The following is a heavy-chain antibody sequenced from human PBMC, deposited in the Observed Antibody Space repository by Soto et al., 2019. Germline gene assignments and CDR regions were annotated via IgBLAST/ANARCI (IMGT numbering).Heavy chain of an antibody. CDR1: GGPFSGYY. Sequence: SETLSLTCAVYGGPFSGYYWSWIRQPPGKGLEWIGEINHSGSTNYNPSLKSRVTISVDTSKKQFSLKLSSVTAADTAVYYCARGLYDMVWGVTHLDYWAQGTLVTVSS. CDR2: INHSGST. J-gene: IGHJ4*02. V-gene: IGHV4-34*01. CDR3: ARGLYDMVWGVTHLDY. D-gene: IGHD3-10*01.